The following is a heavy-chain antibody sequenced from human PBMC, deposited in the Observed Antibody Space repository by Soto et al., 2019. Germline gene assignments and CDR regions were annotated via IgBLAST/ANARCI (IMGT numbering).Heavy chain of an antibody. V-gene: IGHV4-59*08. D-gene: IGHD3-10*01. Sequence: QVQLQESGPGLVKPSETLSLTCTVSSDSISSYKWSWIRQTPRTGLDWIWYVDNNGGTSYNPSLRSRVTISIDKSTNHFSRQLISPKLNSVTAAATAVYYCVRQGFGALHGLVDVWAQGTTVTASS. CDR1: SDSISSYK. CDR2: VDNNGGT. CDR3: VRQGFGALHGLVDV. J-gene: IGHJ6*02.